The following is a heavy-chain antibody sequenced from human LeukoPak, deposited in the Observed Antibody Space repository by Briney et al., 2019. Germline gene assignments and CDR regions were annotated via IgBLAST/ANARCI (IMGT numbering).Heavy chain of an antibody. J-gene: IGHJ4*02. CDR1: GFTFSRAW. CDR3: AARGEGTFVLGYFDWSKI. Sequence: GGSLRLSCTASGFTFSRAWMSWVRQAPGKGLEWVGRIKSKTDGGTTDYAAPVEGRFTISRDESKNTVYLQMNSLQTEDTAMYYCAARGEGTFVLGYFDWSKIWGQGTLVTVSS. V-gene: IGHV3-15*01. CDR2: IKSKTDGGTT. D-gene: IGHD3-9*01.